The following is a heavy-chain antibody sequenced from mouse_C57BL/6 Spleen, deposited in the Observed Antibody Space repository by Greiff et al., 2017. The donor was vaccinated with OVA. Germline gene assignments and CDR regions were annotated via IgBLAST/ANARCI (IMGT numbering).Heavy chain of an antibody. V-gene: IGHV3-6*01. CDR1: GYSITSGYY. J-gene: IGHJ4*01. Sequence: EVQLVESGPGLVKPSQSLSLTCSVTGYSITSGYYWNWIRQFPGNKLEWMGYISYDGSNNYNPSLKNRISITRDTSKNQFFLKLNSVTTEDTATYYCARHYRMDYWGQGTSVTVSS. CDR3: ARHYRMDY. CDR2: ISYDGSN. D-gene: IGHD2-14*01.